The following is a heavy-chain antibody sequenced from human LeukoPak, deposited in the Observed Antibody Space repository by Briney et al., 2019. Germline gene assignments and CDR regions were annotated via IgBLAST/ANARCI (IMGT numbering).Heavy chain of an antibody. CDR3: ARLYVSGSWYRGYYFDY. V-gene: IGHV3-20*04. D-gene: IGHD6-13*01. CDR1: GFTFDDYG. CDR2: INWNGGST. Sequence: GGSLRLSCAASGFTFDDYGMSWGRQAPGKGLEWVSGINWNGGSTGYADSVKGRFTISRDNAKNSLYLQMNSLRAEDTALYYCARLYVSGSWYRGYYFDYWGQGTLVTVSS. J-gene: IGHJ4*02.